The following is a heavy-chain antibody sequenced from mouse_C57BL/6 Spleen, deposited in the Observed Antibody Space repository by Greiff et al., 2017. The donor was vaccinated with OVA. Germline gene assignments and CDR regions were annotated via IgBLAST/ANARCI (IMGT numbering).Heavy chain of an antibody. J-gene: IGHJ2*01. Sequence: VQLQESGAELVRPGASVTLSCKASGYTFTDYEMHWVKQTPVHGLEWIGAIDPETGGSAYNQKFKGKAILTASKSSSTAYIELRSLTSEDSAVYYCTRSLITTVVAYYFDYWGQGTTLTVSS. D-gene: IGHD1-1*01. CDR1: GYTFTDYE. CDR2: IDPETGGS. V-gene: IGHV1-15*01. CDR3: TRSLITTVVAYYFDY.